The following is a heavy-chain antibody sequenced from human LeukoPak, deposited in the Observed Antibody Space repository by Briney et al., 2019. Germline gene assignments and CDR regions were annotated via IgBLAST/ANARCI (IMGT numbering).Heavy chain of an antibody. V-gene: IGHV1-18*04. CDR3: ARDPAYCGGDCYSPSSWFDP. CDR1: GYTFTNYY. Sequence: ASVKVSCKASGYTFTNYYIHWVRQAPGQGLEWMGWISAYNGNTNYAQKLQGRVTMTTDTSTSTAYMELRSLRSDDTAVYYCARDPAYCGGDCYSPSSWFDPWGQGTLVTVSS. D-gene: IGHD2-21*02. J-gene: IGHJ5*02. CDR2: ISAYNGNT.